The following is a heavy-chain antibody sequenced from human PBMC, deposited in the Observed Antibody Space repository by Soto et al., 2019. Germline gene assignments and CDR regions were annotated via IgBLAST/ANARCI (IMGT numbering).Heavy chain of an antibody. CDR2: ISSSSATR. Sequence: PGGSLRLSCAASGFTFSNYGMNWVRQAPGKGLAWVSYISSSSATRQYADSVKGRFTISRDKAKNSLYLQMNSLRDEDTAVYYCARGGAARPDYCGQGTLVTVSS. D-gene: IGHD6-6*01. CDR1: GFTFSNYG. J-gene: IGHJ4*02. CDR3: ARGGAARPDY. V-gene: IGHV3-48*02.